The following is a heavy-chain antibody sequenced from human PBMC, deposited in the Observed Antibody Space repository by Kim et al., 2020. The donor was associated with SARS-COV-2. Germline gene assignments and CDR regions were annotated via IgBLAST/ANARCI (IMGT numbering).Heavy chain of an antibody. D-gene: IGHD2-15*01. CDR3: ARDRMTPPYYYYGMDV. J-gene: IGHJ6*02. CDR2: IYSGGST. CDR1: GFTVSSNY. V-gene: IGHV3-53*01. Sequence: GGSLRLSCAASGFTVSSNYMSWVRQAPGKGLEWVSVIYSGGSTYYADSVKGRFTISRDNSKNTLYLQMNSLRAEDTAVYYCARDRMTPPYYYYGMDVWGQGTTVTVSS.